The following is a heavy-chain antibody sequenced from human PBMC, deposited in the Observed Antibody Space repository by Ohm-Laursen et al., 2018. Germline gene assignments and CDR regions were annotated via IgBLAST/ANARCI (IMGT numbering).Heavy chain of an antibody. Sequence: SSLRLSCAASGFSFNDYGMHWVRQAPGKGLEWVAVIWYDGTNRYYADSVEGRFTISRDNAKNSLYLQMNSLRAEDTAVYYCAREPRSKNAFDIWGQGTMVTVSS. CDR3: AREPRSKNAFDI. J-gene: IGHJ3*02. V-gene: IGHV3-33*01. CDR2: IWYDGTNR. D-gene: IGHD1-26*01. CDR1: GFSFNDYG.